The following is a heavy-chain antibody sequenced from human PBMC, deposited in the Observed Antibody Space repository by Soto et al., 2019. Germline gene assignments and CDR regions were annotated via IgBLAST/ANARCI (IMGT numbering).Heavy chain of an antibody. Sequence: GGSLRLSCAASGFTFSSYWMSWVRQAPGKGLEWVANIKQDGSEKYYVDSVKGRFTISRDNAKNSLYLQMNSLRAEDTAVYYCARDPNIVLVPAALRSYYHYYGLDVWGQGTTVIVSS. J-gene: IGHJ6*02. CDR1: GFTFSSYW. CDR2: IKQDGSEK. D-gene: IGHD2-2*01. CDR3: ARDPNIVLVPAALRSYYHYYGLDV. V-gene: IGHV3-7*01.